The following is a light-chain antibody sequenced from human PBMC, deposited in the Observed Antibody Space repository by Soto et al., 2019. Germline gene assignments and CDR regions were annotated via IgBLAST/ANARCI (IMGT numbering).Light chain of an antibody. CDR2: FAS. CDR1: QSVLYSSNNKNY. Sequence: DIVMTQSPDSLAVSLGERATINCKSSQSVLYSSNNKNYLAWYQQKSGQPPKLLIYFASTRESGVPDRFSGRGSGTDFTLNISSLQAEDVAVYYCQQYYSTPYTFGQGTKLEIK. J-gene: IGKJ2*01. V-gene: IGKV4-1*01. CDR3: QQYYSTPYT.